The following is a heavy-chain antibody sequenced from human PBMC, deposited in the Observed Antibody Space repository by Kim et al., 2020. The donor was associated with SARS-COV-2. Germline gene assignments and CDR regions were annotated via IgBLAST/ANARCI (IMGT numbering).Heavy chain of an antibody. V-gene: IGHV3-23*01. CDR2: ISGSGGST. CDR3: AKDYYGSGSYDFYYYGMDV. D-gene: IGHD3-10*01. J-gene: IGHJ6*02. Sequence: GGSLRLSCAASGFTFSSYAMSWVRQAPGKGLEWVSAISGSGGSTYYADSVKGRFTISRDNSKNTLYLQMNSLRAEDTAVYYCAKDYYGSGSYDFYYYGMDVWGQGTTVPVSS. CDR1: GFTFSSYA.